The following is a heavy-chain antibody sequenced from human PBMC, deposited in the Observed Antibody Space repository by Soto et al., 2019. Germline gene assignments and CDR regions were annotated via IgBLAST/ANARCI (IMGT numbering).Heavy chain of an antibody. J-gene: IGHJ4*02. D-gene: IGHD3-9*01. V-gene: IGHV4-39*01. CDR2: IYFRGNT. CDR3: ARLEGLATISYYFDF. CDR1: GDSINSDKYY. Sequence: QLQLQESGPGLVKPSETLSLTCSVSGDSINSDKYYWGWIRQPPGKGLEWIGSIYFRGNTYYNQYLQTRVTISLDKSKSQFSLKLNSVTAADSAVYFCARLEGLATISYYFDFWGQGALVTVSS.